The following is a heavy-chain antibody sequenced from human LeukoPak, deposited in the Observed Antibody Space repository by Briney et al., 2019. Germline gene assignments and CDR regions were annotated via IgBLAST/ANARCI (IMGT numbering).Heavy chain of an antibody. Sequence: KASETLSLTCAVYGGSFSGYYWSWIRQPPGKGLEWIGKINHSGSTNYNPSLKSRVTISVDTSKNQFSLKLSSVTAADTAVYYCASGYYDSSGYYWRFDYWGQGTLVTVSS. D-gene: IGHD3-22*01. CDR3: ASGYYDSSGYYWRFDY. CDR1: GGSFSGYY. CDR2: INHSGST. J-gene: IGHJ4*02. V-gene: IGHV4-34*01.